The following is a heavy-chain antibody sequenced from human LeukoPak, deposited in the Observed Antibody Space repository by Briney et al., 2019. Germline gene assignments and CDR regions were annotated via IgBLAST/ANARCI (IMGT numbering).Heavy chain of an antibody. V-gene: IGHV4-59*01. J-gene: IGHJ4*02. CDR2: IYYNGDT. CDR3: ARVLRAASWRSYDY. Sequence: SETLSLTWTVSGGSISNYYWSWIRQPPGKGLEWIGYIYYNGDTNYNPSLKSRVIISIDTSSNQFSLRLNSMTAADTAVYYCARVLRAASWRSYDYWGQGSLVTVSS. CDR1: GGSISNYY. D-gene: IGHD5-18*01.